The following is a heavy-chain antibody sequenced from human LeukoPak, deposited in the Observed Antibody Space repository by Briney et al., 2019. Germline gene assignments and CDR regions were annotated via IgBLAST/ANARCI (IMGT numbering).Heavy chain of an antibody. CDR1: GFTFSSYS. V-gene: IGHV3-21*01. CDR2: ISSSSSYI. J-gene: IGHJ4*02. D-gene: IGHD3-22*01. Sequence: GGSLRLSCAASGFTFSSYSMNWVRQAPGKGLEWVSSISSSSSYIYYADSVKGQFTISRDNAKNSLYLQMNSLRAEDTAVYYCARVPYYYDSSGYYQVDYWGQGTLVTVSS. CDR3: ARVPYYYDSSGYYQVDY.